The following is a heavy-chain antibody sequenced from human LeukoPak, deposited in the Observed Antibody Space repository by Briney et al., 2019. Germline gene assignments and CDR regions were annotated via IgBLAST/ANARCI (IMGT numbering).Heavy chain of an antibody. Sequence: GGSLRLSCGASGFTFSSYSMSWVRQAPGKGLEWVSAISSSGGNTYYADSVKGRFTISRDNSKNTLYLQMNSLRAEDTALYYCAKDVGGDIVVVPAAIVGSWNAFDIWGQGTMVTVSS. CDR3: AKDVGGDIVVVPAAIVGSWNAFDI. D-gene: IGHD2-2*01. V-gene: IGHV3-23*01. J-gene: IGHJ3*02. CDR2: ISSSGGNT. CDR1: GFTFSSYS.